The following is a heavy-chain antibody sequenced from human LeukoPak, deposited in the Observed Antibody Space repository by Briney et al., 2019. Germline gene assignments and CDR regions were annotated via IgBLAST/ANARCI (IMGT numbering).Heavy chain of an antibody. CDR1: GYTFTSYA. Sequence: ASVKVSCKASGYTFTSYAMHWVRQAPGQRLEWMGWINAGNGNTKYSRKFQGRVTITRDTSASTAYMELSSLRSEDTAVYYCASGGVDYWGQGTLVTVSS. V-gene: IGHV1-3*01. J-gene: IGHJ4*02. D-gene: IGHD3-3*01. CDR3: ASGGVDY. CDR2: INAGNGNT.